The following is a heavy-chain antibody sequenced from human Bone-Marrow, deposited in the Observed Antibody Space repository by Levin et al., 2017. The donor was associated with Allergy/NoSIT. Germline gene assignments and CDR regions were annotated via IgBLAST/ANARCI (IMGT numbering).Heavy chain of an antibody. CDR2: ISYDGSNT. V-gene: IGHV3-30*18. Sequence: GESLKISCATSGFTFSSYGMHWVRQAPGKGLEWVAVISYDGSNTNYADSVKGRFTISRDSSTSTLYLQMNNVRAEDTATYYCAKDLGGCTSCSLLRYYYYMDGWGKGTTVTVSS. D-gene: IGHD2-2*01. CDR1: GFTFSSYG. J-gene: IGHJ6*03. CDR3: AKDLGGCTSCSLLRYYYYMDG.